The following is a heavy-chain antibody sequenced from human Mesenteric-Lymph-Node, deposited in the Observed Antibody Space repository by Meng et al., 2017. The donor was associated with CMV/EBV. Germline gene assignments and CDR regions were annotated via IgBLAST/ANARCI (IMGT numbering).Heavy chain of an antibody. CDR1: GSTFTSYA. J-gene: IGHJ4*02. CDR3: ARQRGYSGYDPYFDY. CDR2: INTNTGNP. D-gene: IGHD5-12*01. Sequence: GSTFTSYAMNWVRQAPGQGLEWMGWINTNTGNPTYAQGFTGRFVFSLDTSVSTAYLQISSLKAEDTAVYYCARQRGYSGYDPYFDYWGQGTLVTVSS. V-gene: IGHV7-4-1*02.